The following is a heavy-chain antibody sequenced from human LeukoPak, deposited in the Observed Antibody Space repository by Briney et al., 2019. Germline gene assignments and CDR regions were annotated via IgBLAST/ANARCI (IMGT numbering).Heavy chain of an antibody. CDR3: ARDQVGCTYGTS. CDR2: IYSDENT. Sequence: GGSLRLSCAASGFTVSSNFMSWVRQAPGKGLEWVSVIYSDENTHYADSVKGRFTISRDISKNTVYLQMDSLTVEDTAVYYCARDQVGCTYGTSWGQGTLVTVSS. CDR1: GFTVSSNF. J-gene: IGHJ5*02. V-gene: IGHV3-66*01. D-gene: IGHD5-18*01.